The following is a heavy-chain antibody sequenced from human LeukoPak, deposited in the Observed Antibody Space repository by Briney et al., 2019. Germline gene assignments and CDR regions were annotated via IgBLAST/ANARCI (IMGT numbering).Heavy chain of an antibody. V-gene: IGHV1-69*13. Sequence: GASVKVSCKASGGTFSSYAISWVRQAPGQGLEWMGGIIPIFGTANYAQKFQGRVTITADESTSTAYMELSSLRSEDTAVYHCARDLAHVVVPAAIIINVADYYYGMDVWGQGTMVTVSS. CDR1: GGTFSSYA. CDR3: ARDLAHVVVPAAIIINVADYYYGMDV. CDR2: IIPIFGTA. J-gene: IGHJ6*02. D-gene: IGHD2-2*01.